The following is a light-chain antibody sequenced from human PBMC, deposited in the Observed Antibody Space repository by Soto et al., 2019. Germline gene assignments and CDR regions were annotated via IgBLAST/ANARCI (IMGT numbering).Light chain of an antibody. J-gene: IGKJ4*01. CDR3: QQYNNWPPLT. Sequence: EIVMTQSPATLSVSPGERATLSCRASQSVSSNLAWYPQKPGQAPRLLIHGASTRATGIPARFSGSGSGTEFTLTISSLQSEDFAVYYCQQYNNWPPLTFGGGTKVEIK. V-gene: IGKV3-15*01. CDR2: GAS. CDR1: QSVSSN.